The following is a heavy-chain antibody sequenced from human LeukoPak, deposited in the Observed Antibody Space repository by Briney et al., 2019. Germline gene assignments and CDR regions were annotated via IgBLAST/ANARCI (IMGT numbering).Heavy chain of an antibody. D-gene: IGHD2-15*01. CDR1: GYTFTSYD. J-gene: IGHJ5*02. V-gene: IGHV1-8*01. CDR3: ARGRSRRVVDDWFDP. Sequence: GASVKVSCKASGYTFTSYDINWVRQATGQGLEWMGWMNPNSGNTGFAQKFQGRVTMTRDTSISTAYMELSRLRSDDTAVYYCARGRSRRVVDDWFDPWGQGTLVTVSS. CDR2: MNPNSGNT.